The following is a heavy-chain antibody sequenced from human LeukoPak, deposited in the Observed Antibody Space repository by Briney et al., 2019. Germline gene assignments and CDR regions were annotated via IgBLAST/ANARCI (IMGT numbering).Heavy chain of an antibody. CDR3: ARMTNDAFDI. J-gene: IGHJ3*02. CDR2: INAGNGNA. D-gene: IGHD4-11*01. V-gene: IGHV1-3*01. Sequence: ASVKVSCKASGYSFTSYATHWVRQAPGQRLEWMGWINAGNGNAKYSQKFQGRVTITRDTSASTAYMELSSLRSEDTAVYYCARMTNDAFDIWGQGTMVTVSS. CDR1: GYSFTSYA.